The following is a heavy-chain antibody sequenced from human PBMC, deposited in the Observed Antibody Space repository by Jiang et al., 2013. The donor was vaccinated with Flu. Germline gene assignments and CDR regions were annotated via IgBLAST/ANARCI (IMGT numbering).Heavy chain of an antibody. V-gene: IGHV3-23*04. CDR1: GFTFSSYA. CDR2: ISGSGGST. Sequence: QLVESGGGLVQPGGSLRLSCAASGFTFSSYAMSWVRQAPGKGLEWVSAISGSGGSTYYADSVKGRFTISRDNSKNTLYLQMNSLRAEDTAVYYCAKTYIAVGPDLPGHPSGYYFDYWGQGTLVTVSS. D-gene: IGHD6-19*01. J-gene: IGHJ4*02. CDR3: AKTYIAVGPDLPGHPSGYYFDY.